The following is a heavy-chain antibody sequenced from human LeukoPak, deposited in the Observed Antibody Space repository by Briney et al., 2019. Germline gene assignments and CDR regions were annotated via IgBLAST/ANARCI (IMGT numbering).Heavy chain of an antibody. CDR1: GYSISSGYY. CDR3: ARPHSSSWYYFDY. D-gene: IGHD6-13*01. CDR2: IYHSGST. Sequence: PSETLSLTCAVSGYSISSGYYWGWIRQPPGKGLAWIGSIYHSGSTYYNPSLKSRVTISVDTSKNQFSLKLSSVTAADTAVYYCARPHSSSWYYFDYWGQGTLVTVSS. V-gene: IGHV4-38-2*01. J-gene: IGHJ4*02.